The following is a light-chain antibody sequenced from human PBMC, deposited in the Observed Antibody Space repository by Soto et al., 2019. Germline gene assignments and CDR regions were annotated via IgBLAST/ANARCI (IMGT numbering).Light chain of an antibody. CDR2: EVR. Sequence: QSALTQPASVSGSPGQSITISCTGTSVDVGGYNFVSWYQQHPGTAPKLIIYEVRNRPSGISSRFSGSRSGNTASLTISGLQSEDEGDYYCSAYTARSTLVFGGGTKLTVL. J-gene: IGLJ3*02. CDR1: SVDVGGYNF. V-gene: IGLV2-14*01. CDR3: SAYTARSTLV.